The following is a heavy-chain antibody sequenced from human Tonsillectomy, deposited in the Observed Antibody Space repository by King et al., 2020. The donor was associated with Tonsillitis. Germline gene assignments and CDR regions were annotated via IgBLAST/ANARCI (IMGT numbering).Heavy chain of an antibody. Sequence: VQLQQWGAGLLKPSETLSLTCAVYGGSFSGYYWSWIRQPPGKGLEWIGEINHSGSTNYNPSLKSRVTISVDTSKNQFSLKLSSVTAADTAGYYCARGRLRTLYYYYGMDVWGQGTPVTVSS. D-gene: IGHD5-18*01. J-gene: IGHJ6*02. V-gene: IGHV4-34*01. CDR3: ARGRLRTLYYYYGMDV. CDR1: GGSFSGYY. CDR2: INHSGST.